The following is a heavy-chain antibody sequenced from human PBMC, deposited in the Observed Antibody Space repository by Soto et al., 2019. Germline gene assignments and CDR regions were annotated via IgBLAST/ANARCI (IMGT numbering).Heavy chain of an antibody. CDR1: GVSIHNSHSF. Sequence: PSETLSLTCAASGVSIHNSHSFWGWIRQPPGKGLEFIGSMYYSGGANYNPSLKSRVTISLDTSKNQFSLTVNSVTAADTAIYYCGRVVEGATRHTDFDSWGQGTLVTVSS. CDR3: GRVVEGATRHTDFDS. D-gene: IGHD2-15*01. CDR2: MYYSGGA. V-gene: IGHV4-39*01. J-gene: IGHJ5*01.